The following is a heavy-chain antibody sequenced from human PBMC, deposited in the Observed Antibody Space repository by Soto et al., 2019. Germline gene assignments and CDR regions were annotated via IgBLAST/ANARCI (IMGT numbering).Heavy chain of an antibody. CDR2: INWNSGSI. CDR1: GFTFDDYA. J-gene: IGHJ1*01. V-gene: IGHV3-9*01. CDR3: VKDESINWYSGHFRH. Sequence: GGSLRLSCAASGFTFDDYAMHWVRQVPGKCLEWVSGINWNSGSIGCADSVKGRFAISRDNAKNSLHLQMNSLRAEDTAFYYCVKDESINWYSGHFRHWGQGXLVTVYS. D-gene: IGHD6-13*01.